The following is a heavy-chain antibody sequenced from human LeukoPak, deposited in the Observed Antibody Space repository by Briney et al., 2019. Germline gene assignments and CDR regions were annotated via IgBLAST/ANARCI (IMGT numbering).Heavy chain of an antibody. Sequence: SETLSLTCAVYGGSFSGYYWSWIRQPPGKGLEWIGEINHSGSTNYNPSLKSRVTISVDTSKNQFSLKLSSVTAADTAVYYCASVDFWSGYRYYGMDVWGQRTTVTVSS. J-gene: IGHJ6*02. CDR3: ASVDFWSGYRYYGMDV. V-gene: IGHV4-34*01. D-gene: IGHD3-3*01. CDR1: GGSFSGYY. CDR2: INHSGST.